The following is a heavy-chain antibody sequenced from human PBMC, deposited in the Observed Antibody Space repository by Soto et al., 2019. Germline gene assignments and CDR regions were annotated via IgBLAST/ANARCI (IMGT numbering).Heavy chain of an antibody. J-gene: IGHJ5*02. V-gene: IGHV1-69*06. D-gene: IGHD6-19*01. CDR3: ARDPLEGYSSGWYGLDP. Sequence: GASVKVSCKASGGTFSSYAISWVRQAPGQGLEWMGVIIPIFGTANYAQKFQGRVTITADKSTSTAYMELSSLRSEDTAVYYCARDPLEGYSSGWYGLDPWGQGTLVTVSS. CDR2: IIPIFGTA. CDR1: GGTFSSYA.